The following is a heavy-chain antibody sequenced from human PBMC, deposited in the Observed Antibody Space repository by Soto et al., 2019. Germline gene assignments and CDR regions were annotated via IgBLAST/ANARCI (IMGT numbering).Heavy chain of an antibody. V-gene: IGHV4-59*01. J-gene: IGHJ5*02. CDR1: VGSISSYY. Sequence: SETLSLTCTVSVGSISSYYWSLIREPPGKGLEWIGYFYYSGITKYSPSLKSRVTISVDTSKNQFSLKLSSVAAADTAVYYCARDSGSGSYSYNYFDPWGQGTMVTVSS. D-gene: IGHD3-10*01. CDR3: ARDSGSGSYSYNYFDP. CDR2: FYYSGIT.